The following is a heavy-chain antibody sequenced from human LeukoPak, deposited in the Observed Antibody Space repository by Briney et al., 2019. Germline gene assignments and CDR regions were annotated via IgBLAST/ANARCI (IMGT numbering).Heavy chain of an antibody. CDR1: GSTFSSYS. D-gene: IGHD3-22*01. CDR2: ISSSSSYI. Sequence: GGSLRLSCAASGSTFSSYSMNWVRQAPGKGLEWVSSISSSSSYIYYADSVKGRFTISRDNAKNSLYLQMNSLRAEDTAVYYCARDHGDSRSLNAFDIWGQGTMVTVSS. J-gene: IGHJ3*02. CDR3: ARDHGDSRSLNAFDI. V-gene: IGHV3-21*01.